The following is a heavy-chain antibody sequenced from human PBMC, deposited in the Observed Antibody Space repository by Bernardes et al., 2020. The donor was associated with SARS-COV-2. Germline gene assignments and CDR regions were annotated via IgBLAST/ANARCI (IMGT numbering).Heavy chain of an antibody. V-gene: IGHV3-9*01. CDR3: AKDGSWGSSGWYYFDY. J-gene: IGHJ4*02. CDR2: ISWNSGSI. D-gene: IGHD6-19*01. CDR1: GFTFDDYA. Sequence: GGSLRLSCAASGFTFDDYAMHWVRQAPGKGLEWVSGISWNSGSIGYADSVKGRFPISRDNAKNSLYLQMNSLRAEDTALYYCAKDGSWGSSGWYYFDYWGQGTLVTVSS.